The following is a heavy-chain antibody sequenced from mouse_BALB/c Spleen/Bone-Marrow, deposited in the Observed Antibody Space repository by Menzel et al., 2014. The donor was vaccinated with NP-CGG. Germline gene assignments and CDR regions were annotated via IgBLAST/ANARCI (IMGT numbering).Heavy chain of an antibody. D-gene: IGHD1-2*01. CDR3: GPFDGYCFDY. CDR2: ISYSGST. Sequence: EVKEVESGPSLVKPSQTLSLTCSVTGDSITSGYWNWIRKFPGNKLEYMGYISYSGSTYYNPSLKSRISITRDTSKNQFFLQLNPVATEATVSYFCGPFDGYCFDYWGQGAPLTVSS. CDR1: GDSITSGY. V-gene: IGHV3-8*02. J-gene: IGHJ2*01.